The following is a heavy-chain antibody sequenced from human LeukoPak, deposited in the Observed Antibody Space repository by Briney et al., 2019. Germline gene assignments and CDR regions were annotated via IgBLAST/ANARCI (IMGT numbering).Heavy chain of an antibody. CDR3: ARDQTYSGSGIYTYFDY. D-gene: IGHD3-10*01. CDR1: GYSISSGYY. CDR2: IYYSGST. V-gene: IGHV4-38-2*02. Sequence: SETLSLTCTVSGYSISSGYYWGWIRQPPGKGLEWIGSIYYSGSTYYNPSLKSRVTISVDTSKNQFSLKLSSVTAADTAVYYCARDQTYSGSGIYTYFDYWGQGTLVTVSS. J-gene: IGHJ4*02.